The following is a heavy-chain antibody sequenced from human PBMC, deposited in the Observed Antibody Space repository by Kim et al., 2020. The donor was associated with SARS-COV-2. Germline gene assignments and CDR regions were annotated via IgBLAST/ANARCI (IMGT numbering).Heavy chain of an antibody. CDR3: VKGGIYDIAAAGNYYYYGMDV. CDR1: GFTFSSYA. J-gene: IGHJ6*02. Sequence: GGSLRLSCSASGFTFSSYAMHWVRQAPGKGLEYVSAISSNGGSTYYADSVKGRFTISRDNSKNTLYLQMSSLRAEDTAVYYCVKGGIYDIAAAGNYYYYGMDVWGQGTTVTVYS. D-gene: IGHD6-13*01. V-gene: IGHV3-64D*06. CDR2: ISSNGGST.